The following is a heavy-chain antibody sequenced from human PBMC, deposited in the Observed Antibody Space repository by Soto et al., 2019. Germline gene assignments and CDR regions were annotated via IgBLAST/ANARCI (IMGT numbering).Heavy chain of an antibody. CDR3: AKDRLYLFYGHWLDP. Sequence: GGSLRLSCAASGFTFSSHAIHWVRQAPGKGLEWVSVISDDGSNTYYADSVKGRFTISRDNSKNTLYLQMNSLRAEDTAVYYCAKDRLYLFYGHWLDPWGQGTLVTVSS. V-gene: IGHV3-30*04. CDR2: ISDDGSNT. D-gene: IGHD3-10*01. CDR1: GFTFSSHA. J-gene: IGHJ5*02.